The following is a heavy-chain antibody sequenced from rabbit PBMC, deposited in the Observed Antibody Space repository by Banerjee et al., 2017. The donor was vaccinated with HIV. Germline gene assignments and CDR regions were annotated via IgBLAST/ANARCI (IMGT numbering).Heavy chain of an antibody. Sequence: QSLEESGGDLVKPGASLTLTCTASGFSFSSNAMCWVRQAPGKGLEWIACIDTGSSGSTYYATWAKGRFTISKTSSTAVTLQMTSLTAADTATYFCARDVAGYAGYGYDNLWGPGTLVTVS. J-gene: IGHJ4*01. CDR3: ARDVAGYAGYGYDNL. CDR2: IDTGSSGST. V-gene: IGHV1S40*01. D-gene: IGHD6-1*01. CDR1: GFSFSSNA.